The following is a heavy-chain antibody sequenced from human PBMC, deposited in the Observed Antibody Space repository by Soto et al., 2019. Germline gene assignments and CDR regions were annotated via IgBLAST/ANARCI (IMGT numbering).Heavy chain of an antibody. CDR3: ARFSDCSGGSCYPNYYYYYMDV. V-gene: IGHV1-18*01. CDR2: ISAYNGNI. J-gene: IGHJ6*03. D-gene: IGHD2-15*01. CDR1: GYTFTSYG. Sequence: ASVKVSCKASGYTFTSYGISWVRQAPGQGLEWMGWISAYNGNINYAQKLQGRVTMTTDTSTSTAYMELRSLRSDDTAVYYCARFSDCSGGSCYPNYYYYYMDVWGKGTTVTVSS.